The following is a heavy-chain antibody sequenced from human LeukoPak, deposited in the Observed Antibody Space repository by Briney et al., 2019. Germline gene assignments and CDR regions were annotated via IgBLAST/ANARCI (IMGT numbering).Heavy chain of an antibody. CDR2: IYYSGTT. CDR3: ARRLSTRSYYLDD. V-gene: IGHV4-39*01. Sequence: SETLSLTCTVSGGSINSTNYYWGWIRQPPGKGLEWIGDIYYSGTTNYNPSLKSRVTMSVDTSKNQFSLKLNSATAADTAVYYCARRLSTRSYYLDDWGQGTLVTVSS. J-gene: IGHJ4*02. D-gene: IGHD2/OR15-2a*01. CDR1: GGSINSTNYY.